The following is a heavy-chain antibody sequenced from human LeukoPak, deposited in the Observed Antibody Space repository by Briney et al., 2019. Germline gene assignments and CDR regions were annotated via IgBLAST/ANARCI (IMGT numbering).Heavy chain of an antibody. Sequence: GGSLRLSCAASGFTFSSYAMSWVRRAPGKGLEWVSAISSNGGGTFYADSVKGQFTISRDNSQNTLYLQMNSLRAEDTAIYYCAKHYGSGTYDNYLDYWGQGTLVTVSS. V-gene: IGHV3-23*01. CDR1: GFTFSSYA. J-gene: IGHJ4*02. CDR3: AKHYGSGTYDNYLDY. CDR2: ISSNGGGT. D-gene: IGHD3-10*01.